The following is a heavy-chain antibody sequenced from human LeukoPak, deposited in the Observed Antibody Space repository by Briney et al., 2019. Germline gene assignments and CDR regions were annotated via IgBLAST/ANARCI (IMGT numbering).Heavy chain of an antibody. CDR3: ARENVVVITTRADAFDI. CDR1: GYTFTSYA. V-gene: IGHV7-4-1*02. J-gene: IGHJ3*02. Sequence: ASVKVSCKASGYTFTSYAMNWVRQAPGQGLEWMGWINTNTGNPTYAQGFTGRFVFSLDTSVSTAYLQISSLKAEDTAVYYCARENVVVITTRADAFDIWGQGTMVTVSS. D-gene: IGHD3-22*01. CDR2: INTNTGNP.